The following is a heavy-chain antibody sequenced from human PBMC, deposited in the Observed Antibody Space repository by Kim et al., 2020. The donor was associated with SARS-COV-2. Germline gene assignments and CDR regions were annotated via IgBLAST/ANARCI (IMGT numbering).Heavy chain of an antibody. CDR2: IYYSGST. CDR1: GGSISSSSYY. D-gene: IGHD3-10*01. V-gene: IGHV4-39*01. J-gene: IGHJ3*02. Sequence: SETLSLTCTVSGGSISSSSYYWGWIRQPPEKGLEWIGSIYYSGSTYYNPSLKSRVTISVDTSKNQFSLKLSSVTAADTAVYYCASLSGSYRLDAFDIWGQGTMVTVSS. CDR3: ASLSGSYRLDAFDI.